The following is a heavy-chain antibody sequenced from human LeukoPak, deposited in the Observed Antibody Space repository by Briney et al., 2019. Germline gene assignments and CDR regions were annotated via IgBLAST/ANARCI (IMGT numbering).Heavy chain of an antibody. V-gene: IGHV5-51*01. Sequence: GESLKISCKGSGYSFNSYWIGWVRQMPGKGLEWMGIIYPSDSDPSIRYSPSFQGQVTISADKSISTAYLHWSSLKASDTAMYYCARGVNYGGNSYDAFDIWGQGTMVTVSS. J-gene: IGHJ3*02. CDR1: GYSFNSYW. CDR3: ARGVNYGGNSYDAFDI. CDR2: IYPSDSDPSI. D-gene: IGHD4-23*01.